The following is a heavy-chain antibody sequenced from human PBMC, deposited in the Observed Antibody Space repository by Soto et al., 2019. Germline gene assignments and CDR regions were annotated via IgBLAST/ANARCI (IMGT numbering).Heavy chain of an antibody. V-gene: IGHV1-69*02. CDR2: IIPILGIA. J-gene: IGHJ6*02. CDR3: ARMVWGGRYYNGMDD. Sequence: QVQLVQSGAEVKKHGSSVKVSCKASGGTFSSYTISWVRQAPGQGLEWMGRIIPILGIANYAQKFQGRVTITADKSTSTAYMELSSLRSEDTAVYYCARMVWGGRYYNGMDDWGQGTTVTVSS. D-gene: IGHD3-10*01. CDR1: GGTFSSYT.